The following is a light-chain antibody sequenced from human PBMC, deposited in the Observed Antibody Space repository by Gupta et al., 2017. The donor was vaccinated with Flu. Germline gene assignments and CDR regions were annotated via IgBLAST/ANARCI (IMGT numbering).Light chain of an antibody. CDR3: LQHTGFPWT. V-gene: IGKV1-17*01. CDR2: FVS. J-gene: IGKJ1*01. CDR1: QGIKND. Sequence: GDRITITCRARQGIKNDLGWYQQKPVQAPKRLIYFVSRWQSGVPSRFSGSGSGTEFTLTISSLQPEDFATYYCLQHTGFPWTFGQGTKVE.